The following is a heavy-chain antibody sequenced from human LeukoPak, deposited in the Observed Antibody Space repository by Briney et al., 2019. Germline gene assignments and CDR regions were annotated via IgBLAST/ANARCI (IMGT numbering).Heavy chain of an antibody. CDR2: IYYSGST. CDR1: GGSISSYY. V-gene: IGHV4-59*01. CDR3: ARSGYCSSTSCQIAGWFDP. J-gene: IGHJ5*02. Sequence: SETLSLTCTVSGGSISSYYWSWIRQPPGKGLEWIGYIYYSGSTNYNPSPKSRVTISVDTSKNQFSLKLSSVTAADTAVYYCARSGYCSSTSCQIAGWFDPWGQGTLVTVSS. D-gene: IGHD2-2*01.